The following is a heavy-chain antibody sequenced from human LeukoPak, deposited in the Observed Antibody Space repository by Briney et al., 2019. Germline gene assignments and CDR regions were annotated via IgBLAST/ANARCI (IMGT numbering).Heavy chain of an antibody. CDR2: INPSSGST. J-gene: IGHJ3*02. CDR1: GYTFSSY. CDR3: ARGNYGKATDM. Sequence: ASVKVSCKASGYTFSSYMHWVRQAPGQGLEWMGIINPSSGSTSYARKSQDRVTMTRVTSTSTLYMELSSLRSEDTAVYYCARGNYGKATDMWGQGTMVTVSS. D-gene: IGHD4-11*01. V-gene: IGHV1-46*01.